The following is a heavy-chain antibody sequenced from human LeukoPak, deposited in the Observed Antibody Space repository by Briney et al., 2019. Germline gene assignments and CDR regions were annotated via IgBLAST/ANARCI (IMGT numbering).Heavy chain of an antibody. D-gene: IGHD5-12*01. V-gene: IGHV1-69*13. CDR3: ATTFADIVATNPSPYNWFDP. CDR2: IIPIFGTA. CDR1: GGTFSSYA. Sequence: GASVKVSCKASGGTFSSYAISWVRQAPGQGLEWMGGIIPIFGTANYAQKFQGRVTITADESTSTAYMELSSLRSEDTAVYYCATTFADIVATNPSPYNWFDPWGQGTLVTVSS. J-gene: IGHJ5*02.